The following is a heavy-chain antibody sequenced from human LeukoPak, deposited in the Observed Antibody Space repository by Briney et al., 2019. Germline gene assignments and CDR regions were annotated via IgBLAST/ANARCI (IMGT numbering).Heavy chain of an antibody. CDR2: IYYSGST. V-gene: IGHV4-59*01. CDR1: GGSISSYY. D-gene: IGHD2-2*01. J-gene: IGHJ5*02. Sequence: PSETLSLTCTVSGGSISSYYWSWIRQPPGKGLEWIGYIYYSGSTNYNPSLKSRVTISVDMSKNQFSLKLSSVTAADTAVYYCARVVVVPAAINWFDPWGQGTLVTVSS. CDR3: ARVVVVPAAINWFDP.